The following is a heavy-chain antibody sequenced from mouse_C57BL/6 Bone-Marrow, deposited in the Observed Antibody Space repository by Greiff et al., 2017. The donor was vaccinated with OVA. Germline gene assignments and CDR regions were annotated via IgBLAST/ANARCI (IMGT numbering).Heavy chain of an antibody. J-gene: IGHJ1*03. CDR1: GFNIKDDY. CDR2: IDPENGDT. D-gene: IGHD1-1*01. V-gene: IGHV14-4*01. Sequence: VQLQQSGAELVRPGASVKLSCTASGFNIKDDYMHWVKQRPEQGLEWIGWIDPENGDTEYASKFQGKATITADTSSNTAYLQLSSLTSEDTAVYYCTLLYGGYFEVWGTGTTVTVSS. CDR3: TLLYGGYFEV.